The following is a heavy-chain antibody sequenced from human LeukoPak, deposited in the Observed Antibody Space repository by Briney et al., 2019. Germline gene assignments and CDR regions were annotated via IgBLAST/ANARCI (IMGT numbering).Heavy chain of an antibody. V-gene: IGHV1-46*01. D-gene: IGHD5-24*01. J-gene: IGHJ3*01. CDR3: ARDQWGPDGL. CDR1: GYTFTDYH. Sequence: ASVKVSCKSSGYTFTDYHIHWVRQAPGQGLEWMGIAYPVGDFTNSAQKFQGRVTLTSDTPTNTFYMELSGLRFDDTAVYYCARDQWGPDGLWGQGTMVTVSS. CDR2: AYPVGDFT.